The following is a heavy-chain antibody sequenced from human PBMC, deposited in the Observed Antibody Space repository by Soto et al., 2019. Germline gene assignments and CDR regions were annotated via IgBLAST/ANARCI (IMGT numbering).Heavy chain of an antibody. V-gene: IGHV3-23*01. D-gene: IGHD1-26*01. CDR3: AKIPRGSYYDLGHFFFDY. CDR1: GFTFSSYA. Sequence: GGSLRLSCAASGFTFSSYAMSWVRQAPGKGLEWVSAISGSGGSTYYADSVKGRFTISRDNSKNTLYLQMNSLRAEDTAVYYCAKIPRGSYYDLGHFFFDYWGQGTLVTVSS. CDR2: ISGSGGST. J-gene: IGHJ4*02.